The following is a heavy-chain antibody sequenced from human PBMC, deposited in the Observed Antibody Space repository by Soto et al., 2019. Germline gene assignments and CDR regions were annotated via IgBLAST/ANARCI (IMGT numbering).Heavy chain of an antibody. CDR3: AHSPVVMVAEYNFYYGMDV. D-gene: IGHD2-15*01. CDR1: GFSLSTSGVG. V-gene: IGHV2-5*02. CDR2: IYWDDDK. Sequence: QITLKESGPTLVKPTQTLTLTCTFSGFSLSTSGVGVGWIRQPPGKALEWLALIYWDDDKRYSPSLKSRLTITLDTPKNPVVLTMTNMDPVNTGTYYCAHSPVVMVAEYNFYYGMDVWGQGTTVTVSS. J-gene: IGHJ6*02.